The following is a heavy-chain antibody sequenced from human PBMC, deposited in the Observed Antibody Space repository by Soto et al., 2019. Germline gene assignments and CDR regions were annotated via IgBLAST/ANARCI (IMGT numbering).Heavy chain of an antibody. Sequence: QVTLKESGPTLVKPTQTLTLTCTVSGLSLRTTGVGVGWVRQPPGKALEWLALLYWDDEKRYSPSLRSRLTIAKDISEKQVVITMTNMDTVDTATYYCVQTRCGGDCLEIYSSHAYNCLDVWGQGTTVTVSS. CDR1: GLSLRTTGVG. J-gene: IGHJ6*02. CDR2: LYWDDEK. D-gene: IGHD2-21*02. V-gene: IGHV2-5*02. CDR3: VQTRCGGDCLEIYSSHAYNCLDV.